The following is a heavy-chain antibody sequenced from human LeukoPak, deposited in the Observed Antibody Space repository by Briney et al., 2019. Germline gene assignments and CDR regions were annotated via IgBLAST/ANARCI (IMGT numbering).Heavy chain of an antibody. Sequence: ASVKVSCKASGYTFTSYDMHWVRQAPGQRLEWMGWINAGNGNTKYSQKFQGRVTITRDTSASTAYMELSSLRSEDTAVYYCAIKSPYSSSWYNWGQGTLVTVSS. D-gene: IGHD6-13*01. CDR1: GYTFTSYD. CDR2: INAGNGNT. V-gene: IGHV1-3*01. J-gene: IGHJ4*02. CDR3: AIKSPYSSSWYN.